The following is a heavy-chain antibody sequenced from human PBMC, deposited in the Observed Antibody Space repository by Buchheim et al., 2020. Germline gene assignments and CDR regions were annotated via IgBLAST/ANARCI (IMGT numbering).Heavy chain of an antibody. CDR3: ARDSVAGSFDY. V-gene: IGHV3-30*04. D-gene: IGHD6-19*01. Sequence: QVQLVESGGGVVQPGKSLRLSCAASGFTFSNYALHWVRQAPGKGLEWVAFISYDGRNKYIADSVKGRFTISRDNSKNTLFLHMNSLYPEDTAVYYCARDSVAGSFDYWGQGTL. CDR1: GFTFSNYA. J-gene: IGHJ4*02. CDR2: ISYDGRNK.